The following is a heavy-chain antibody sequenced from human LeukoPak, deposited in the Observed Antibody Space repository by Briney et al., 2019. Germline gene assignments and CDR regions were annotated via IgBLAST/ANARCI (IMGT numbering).Heavy chain of an antibody. D-gene: IGHD2-15*01. CDR1: GGSISTYY. J-gene: IGHJ2*01. Sequence: SETLSLTCTISGGSISTYYWSWLRQPPGKGLEWIGYIYYTGNTNYNPSLKSRVAMSVDTSKNHFSLKLNSVTAADTAVYYCARRPSGRMDWYLDLWGRGALVTVSS. CDR2: IYYTGNT. CDR3: ARRPSGRMDWYLDL. V-gene: IGHV4-59*08.